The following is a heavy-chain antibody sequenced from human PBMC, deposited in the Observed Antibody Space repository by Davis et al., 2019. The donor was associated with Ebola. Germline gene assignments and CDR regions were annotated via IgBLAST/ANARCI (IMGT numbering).Heavy chain of an antibody. J-gene: IGHJ5*02. D-gene: IGHD4-17*01. Sequence: GGSLRLSCKGSGYSFSNYWIGWVRQMPGKGLEWMGIIYPGDSDTRYSPSFQGQVLISADKSISTVYLQWRSLKTSDTAIYYCARHGDYGDYVPHDWFDPWGQGTLVTVSS. CDR1: GYSFSNYW. CDR2: IYPGDSDT. CDR3: ARHGDYGDYVPHDWFDP. V-gene: IGHV5-51*01.